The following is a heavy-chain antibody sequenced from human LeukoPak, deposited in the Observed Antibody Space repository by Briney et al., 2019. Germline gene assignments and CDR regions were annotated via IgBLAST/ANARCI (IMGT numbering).Heavy chain of an antibody. V-gene: IGHV3-30*02. CDR1: GFTFSSYG. J-gene: IGHJ4*02. Sequence: GGSLRLSCAASGFTFSSYGMQRVRQAPGKGLEWVAFIRYDGTNKYYAESVEGRFTISRDNAKNLLYLQMNSLRAEDTAVYYCARVVPAATNWIDYWGQGTLVTVSS. CDR3: ARVVPAATNWIDY. D-gene: IGHD2-2*01. CDR2: IRYDGTNK.